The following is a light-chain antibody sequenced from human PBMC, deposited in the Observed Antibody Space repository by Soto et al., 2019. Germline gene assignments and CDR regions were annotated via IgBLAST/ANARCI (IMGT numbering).Light chain of an antibody. CDR2: EVT. CDR1: SSDVGGYNF. Sequence: QSALTQPPSASGSPGQSVTISCTGTSSDVGGYNFVSWYQQHPGKAPKLMIYEVTKRPSGVPDRFSVSKSGNTASLAVSGLQAEDEAEYYCSSYSGSNSVVFGGGPKLTVL. V-gene: IGLV2-8*01. CDR3: SSYSGSNSVV. J-gene: IGLJ2*01.